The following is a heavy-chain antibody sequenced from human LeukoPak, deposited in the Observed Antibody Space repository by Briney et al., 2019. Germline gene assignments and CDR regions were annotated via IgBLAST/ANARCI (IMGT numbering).Heavy chain of an antibody. J-gene: IGHJ2*01. CDR2: ISAYNGNT. V-gene: IGHV1-18*04. CDR3: ARSSSTPWYFDL. CDR1: GYTFTSYG. D-gene: IGHD2-2*01. Sequence: EASVKVSCKASGYTFTSYGISWVRQAPGQGLEWXXWISAYNGNTNYAQKLQGRVTMTTDTSTNTAYMELRSLRSDDTAVYYCARSSSTPWYFDLWGRGTLVTVSS.